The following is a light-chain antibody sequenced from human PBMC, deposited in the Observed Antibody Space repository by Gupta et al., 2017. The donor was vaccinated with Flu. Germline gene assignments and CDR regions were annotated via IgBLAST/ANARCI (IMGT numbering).Light chain of an antibody. CDR1: SSNIGTVYD. J-gene: IGLJ1*01. V-gene: IGLV1-40*01. CDR2: GNN. Sequence: QSVLTQPPSVSGAPWQRVTISCTGSSSNIGTVYDVHWYQQLPGTDPKRLIYGNNNRPSGVPDRFSGSKSGTSASLAITGLQAEDEADYYCQSYDSSLIGYVFGTGTRVTVL. CDR3: QSYDSSLIGYV.